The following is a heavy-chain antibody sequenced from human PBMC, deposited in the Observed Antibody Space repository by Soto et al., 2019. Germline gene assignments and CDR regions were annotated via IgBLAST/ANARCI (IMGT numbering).Heavy chain of an antibody. CDR1: GFTFSSYG. V-gene: IGHV3-30*18. Sequence: GGSLRLSCAASGFTFSSYGMHWVRQAPGKGLEWGAVISYDGSNKYYADSVKGRFTISRDNSKNTLYLQVNSLRAEDTAVYYCAKAPNTMVSLDIWGQGTMVTVSS. J-gene: IGHJ3*02. CDR2: ISYDGSNK. CDR3: AKAPNTMVSLDI. D-gene: IGHD3-10*01.